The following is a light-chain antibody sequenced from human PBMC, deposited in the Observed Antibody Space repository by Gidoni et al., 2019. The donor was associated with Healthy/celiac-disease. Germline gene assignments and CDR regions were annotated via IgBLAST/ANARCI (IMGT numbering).Light chain of an antibody. J-gene: IGKJ3*01. Sequence: DIGMTQSPDSLAVSLGERATINCKSSQSVVYSSNNKNYLACYQQKPGQPPTLLIYWASTRESGVPDRFSGSGSGTDFPLTILRLQAEDVAVYFCQQYYSTPPTFGPGTKVDIK. CDR1: QSVVYSSNNKNY. CDR3: QQYYSTPPT. V-gene: IGKV4-1*01. CDR2: WAS.